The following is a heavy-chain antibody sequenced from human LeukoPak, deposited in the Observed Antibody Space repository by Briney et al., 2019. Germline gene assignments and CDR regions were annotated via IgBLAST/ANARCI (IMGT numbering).Heavy chain of an antibody. Sequence: SDTLSLTCSVSVGSISSGGYYGSWSRQHPGKGLEWVGYIHYSGRTYYNPSLKSRVMVSVDTFKNQFSLRLGSVTAADTAVYYCARELRYSTNYSYYYGMDVWGKGTTVTVSS. CDR2: IHYSGRT. D-gene: IGHD3-9*01. J-gene: IGHJ6*04. CDR3: ARELRYSTNYSYYYGMDV. CDR1: VGSISSGGYY. V-gene: IGHV4-31*03.